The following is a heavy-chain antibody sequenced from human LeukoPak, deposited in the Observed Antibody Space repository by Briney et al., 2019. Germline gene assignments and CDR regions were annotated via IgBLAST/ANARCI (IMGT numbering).Heavy chain of an antibody. D-gene: IGHD3-16*01. J-gene: IGHJ4*02. CDR1: GVSISGYF. CDR2: IFYSGSI. Sequence: PSETLSLTCTVSGVSISGYFWSWLRQPPGMGLEWIGYIFYSGSISYNPPLKSRVTMSLDTSKNQFSLKLSSLTAADTAVYHCARLKHLESSALGAFDFWGQGTLVTVSS. V-gene: IGHV4-59*08. CDR3: ARLKHLESSALGAFDF.